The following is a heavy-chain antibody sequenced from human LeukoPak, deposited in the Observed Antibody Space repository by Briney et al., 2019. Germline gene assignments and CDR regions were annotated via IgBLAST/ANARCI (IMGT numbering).Heavy chain of an antibody. D-gene: IGHD3-22*01. V-gene: IGHV3-30-3*01. Sequence: GRSLRLSCAASXFTFSRYTMHWVRRAPGKGLEWVAVISYDGSNKYYADSVKGRFTISRDNSKNMLYLQMNSLRAEDTAVYYCACEENSSGYSFDYWGQGTLVTVSS. J-gene: IGHJ4*02. CDR1: XFTFSRYT. CDR3: ACEENSSGYSFDY. CDR2: ISYDGSNK.